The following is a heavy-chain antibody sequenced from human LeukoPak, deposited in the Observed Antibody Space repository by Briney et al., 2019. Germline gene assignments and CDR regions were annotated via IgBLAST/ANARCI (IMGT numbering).Heavy chain of an antibody. CDR3: ARGETPMATHYFAY. CDR2: IYYSGST. J-gene: IGHJ4*02. Sequence: PSETLSLTCTVSGGSISSYYWSWIRQPPGKGLEWIGYIYYSGSTNYNPSLKSRVTISVDTSKNQFSLKLSYVTAADTAVYSCARGETPMATHYFAYWGQGTLVTVSS. D-gene: IGHD5-18*01. CDR1: GGSISSYY. V-gene: IGHV4-59*01.